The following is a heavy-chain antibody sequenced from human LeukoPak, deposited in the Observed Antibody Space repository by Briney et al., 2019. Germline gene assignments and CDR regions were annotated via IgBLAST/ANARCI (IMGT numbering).Heavy chain of an antibody. Sequence: ASVKVSCKASGYTFTSYGISWVRQAPGQGLEWMGWISAYNGNTNYAQKLQGRVTMTTDTSTSTAYMELRSLRSDDTAVYYCAGSLGGYYDSSGYFDIWGQRTMVTVSS. CDR2: ISAYNGNT. V-gene: IGHV1-18*01. D-gene: IGHD3-22*01. CDR1: GYTFTSYG. J-gene: IGHJ3*02. CDR3: AGSLGGYYDSSGYFDI.